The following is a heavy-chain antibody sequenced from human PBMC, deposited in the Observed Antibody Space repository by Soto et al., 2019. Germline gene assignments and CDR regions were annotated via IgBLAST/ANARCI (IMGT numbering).Heavy chain of an antibody. CDR2: IYYSGTT. CDR3: PRHGRGSSYHVMYV. Sequence: PGKGPEWIGYIYYSGTTNDSPALKSRVTISVDTSKNQFSLELSSGTAADSATYDRPRHGRGSSYHVMYVWGKGDTVAVSS. D-gene: IGHD3-10*01. J-gene: IGHJ6*04. V-gene: IGHV4-59*08.